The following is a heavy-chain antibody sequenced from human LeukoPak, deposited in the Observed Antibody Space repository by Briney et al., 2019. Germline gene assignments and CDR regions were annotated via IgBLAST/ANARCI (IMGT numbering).Heavy chain of an antibody. CDR1: GFTLSSYE. CDR2: VSSSGGGM. Sequence: PGESLRLSCAASGFTLSSYEMNWVRQAPGKGLEWVSYVSSSGGGMLYADSVKGRYTISRDNAKNSLSLQISSLRAEDTAVYYCARDLYGSGGDAFDIWGQGTMVTVSS. CDR3: ARDLYGSGGDAFDI. D-gene: IGHD3-10*01. J-gene: IGHJ3*02. V-gene: IGHV3-48*03.